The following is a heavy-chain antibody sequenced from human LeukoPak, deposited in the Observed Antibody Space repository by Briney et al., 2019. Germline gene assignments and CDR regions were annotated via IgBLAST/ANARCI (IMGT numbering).Heavy chain of an antibody. CDR2: MNPNSGNT. CDR1: GYTFTSYD. D-gene: IGHD3-3*01. J-gene: IGHJ6*03. Sequence: ASVKVSCKASGYTFTSYDINWVRQATGQGLEWMGWMNPNSGNTGYAQKFQGRVTMTRNTSISTAYMELSSLRSEDTAVYYCARADLGVVITAPGYYYYYMDVWGKGTTVTVSS. CDR3: ARADLGVVITAPGYYYYYMDV. V-gene: IGHV1-8*01.